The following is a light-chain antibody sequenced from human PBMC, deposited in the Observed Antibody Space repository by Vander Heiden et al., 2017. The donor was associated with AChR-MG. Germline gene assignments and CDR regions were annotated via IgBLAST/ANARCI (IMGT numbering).Light chain of an antibody. CDR2: KAS. Sequence: DIQMTQSPSTPSASVGDRVTITCRASQSISSWLAWYQQKPGKAPKLLIYKASSVESGDPSRVSGSGSGTEFTLTISSLQPDDFATYYCQQYNSYPWTFGQGTKVEIK. J-gene: IGKJ1*01. CDR3: QQYNSYPWT. V-gene: IGKV1-5*03. CDR1: QSISSW.